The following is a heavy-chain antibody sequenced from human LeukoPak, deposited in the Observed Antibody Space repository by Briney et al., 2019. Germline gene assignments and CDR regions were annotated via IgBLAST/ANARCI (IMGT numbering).Heavy chain of an antibody. V-gene: IGHV4-34*01. J-gene: IGHJ6*03. Sequence: SETLSLTCAVYGGSFSGYYWSWIRQPPGKGLEWIGEINHSGSTNYNPSLKSRVTISVDTSKNQFSLKLSSVTAADTAVYYCARAGYSSSWTPDYYYYYYMDVWGKGTTVTISS. CDR3: ARAGYSSSWTPDYYYYYYMDV. CDR1: GGSFSGYY. D-gene: IGHD6-13*01. CDR2: INHSGST.